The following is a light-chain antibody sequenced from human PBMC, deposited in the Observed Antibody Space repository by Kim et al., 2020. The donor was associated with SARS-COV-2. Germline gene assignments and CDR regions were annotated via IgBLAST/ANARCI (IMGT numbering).Light chain of an antibody. CDR3: QQRSNWPPIT. V-gene: IGKV3-11*01. J-gene: IGKJ5*01. CDR1: QSVSSY. Sequence: SPGERATLSCRASQSVSSYLAWYQQKPGQAPRLLIYDASNRATGLPARFSGSGSGTDFTLTISSLEPEDFAVYYCQQRSNWPPITFGQGTRLEIK. CDR2: DAS.